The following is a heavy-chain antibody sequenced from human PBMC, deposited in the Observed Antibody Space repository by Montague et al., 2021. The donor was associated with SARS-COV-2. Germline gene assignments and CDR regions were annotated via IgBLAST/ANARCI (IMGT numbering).Heavy chain of an antibody. CDR2: TNDSGRT. Sequence: SDTLSLTCAVYGGSFSGYYWSWIRQPPGRGLEWIGETNDSGRTNYNPSLKGRVTISVDTSKNQFSLRLRSVTAAETAVYYCARGYCSGSGCYYYYGMDVWGQGTTVTVSS. CDR1: GGSFSGYY. V-gene: IGHV4-34*01. D-gene: IGHD2-15*01. J-gene: IGHJ6*02. CDR3: ARGYCSGSGCYYYYGMDV.